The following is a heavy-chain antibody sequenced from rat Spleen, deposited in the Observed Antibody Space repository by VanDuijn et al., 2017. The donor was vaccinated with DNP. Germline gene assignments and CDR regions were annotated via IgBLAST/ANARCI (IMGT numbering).Heavy chain of an antibody. Sequence: EVQLVESGGDLVQPGRSLKFSCVASGFTFNNYWMTWIRQVPGKGLEWVASISSSGAYTYYPDSVKGRFTISRDNAKSTLYLQMDSLRSEDTATYYCTSLLLKWSFDYWGQGVMVTVSS. J-gene: IGHJ2*01. V-gene: IGHV5-31*01. CDR1: GFTFNNYW. CDR2: ISSSGAYT. D-gene: IGHD1-1*01. CDR3: TSLLLKWSFDY.